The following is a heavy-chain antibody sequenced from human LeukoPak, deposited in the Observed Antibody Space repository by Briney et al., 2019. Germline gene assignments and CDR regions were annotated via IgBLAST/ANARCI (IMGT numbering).Heavy chain of an antibody. D-gene: IGHD7-27*01. Sequence: ASVKVSCKASGYIFTRFGISWVRQAPGQGLEWMGWISAYNGNTNYAQKFQDRVTMTRNTSISTAYMELSSLRSDDTAVYYCARGPPNWGYDYWGPGTLVTVSS. CDR1: GYIFTRFG. V-gene: IGHV1-18*01. J-gene: IGHJ4*02. CDR2: ISAYNGNT. CDR3: ARGPPNWGYDY.